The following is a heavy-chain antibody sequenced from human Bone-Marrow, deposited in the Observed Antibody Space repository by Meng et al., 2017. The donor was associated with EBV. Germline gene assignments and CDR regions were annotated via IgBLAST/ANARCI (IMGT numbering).Heavy chain of an antibody. CDR3: SRDLVGSDDC. CDR1: GFSFSSYW. J-gene: IGHJ4*02. CDR2: LNEHGTIT. Sequence: GELLDAGGALVQPGGSLRLSCAASGFSFSSYWMHWVRQAPGKGPVWVSRLNEHGTITTYADSVKGRFTISRDNAKNTPYLQMNSLRVEDTAVYYCSRDLVGSDDCWGQGTLVTVSS. V-gene: IGHV3-74*01.